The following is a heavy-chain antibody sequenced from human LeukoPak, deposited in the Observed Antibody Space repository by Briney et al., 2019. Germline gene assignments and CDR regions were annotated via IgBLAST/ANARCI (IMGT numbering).Heavy chain of an antibody. CDR1: GFSFSDYN. CDR3: ARAGYYDSSGYDYYFDY. CDR2: ISSSSSTT. J-gene: IGHJ4*02. V-gene: IGHV3-48*01. Sequence: TGGSLRLSCAASGFSFSDYNMHWVRQAPGKGLEWVAYISSSSSTTHYEDSVTGRFSISRDNAKSSLYLQMNSLRAEDTAVYYCARAGYYDSSGYDYYFDYWGQGTLVTVSS. D-gene: IGHD3-22*01.